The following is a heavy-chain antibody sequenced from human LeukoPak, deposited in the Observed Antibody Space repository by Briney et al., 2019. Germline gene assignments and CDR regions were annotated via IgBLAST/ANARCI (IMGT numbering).Heavy chain of an antibody. CDR3: ARDPPPYYYDSSGYFDY. V-gene: IGHV3-33*01. J-gene: IGHJ4*02. CDR2: IWYDGSNK. Sequence: PGGSLRLSCAASGFTFSSYGIHWVRQAPGKGLEWVAVIWYDGSNKYYADSVKGRFTISRDNSKNTLYLQMNSLRAEDTAVYYCARDPPPYYYDSSGYFDYWGQGTLVTVSS. D-gene: IGHD3-22*01. CDR1: GFTFSSYG.